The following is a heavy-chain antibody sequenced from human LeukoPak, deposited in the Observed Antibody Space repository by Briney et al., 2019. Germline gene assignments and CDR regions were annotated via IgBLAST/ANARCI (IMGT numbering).Heavy chain of an antibody. D-gene: IGHD6-19*01. J-gene: IGHJ4*02. V-gene: IGHV4-39*07. CDR1: GGSISSTNYY. CDR3: ASDTVAGTG. Sequence: SETLSLTCSVSGGSISSTNYYWGRIRQPPGKGLEWIGEINHSGITNYNPSLKSRVTISADTSKNQFSLKLSSVTAADTSVYYCASDTVAGTGWGQGTPVTVSS. CDR2: INHSGIT.